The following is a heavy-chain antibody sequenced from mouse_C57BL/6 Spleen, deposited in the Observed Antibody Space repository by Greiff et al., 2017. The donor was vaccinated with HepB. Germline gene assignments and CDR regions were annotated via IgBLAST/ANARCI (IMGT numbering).Heavy chain of an antibody. CDR1: GYTFTEYT. D-gene: IGHD2-4*01. CDR2: LYPGSGSI. J-gene: IGHJ2*01. CDR3: ARLADDYDGYYFDY. V-gene: IGHV1-62-2*01. Sequence: VQLQQSGAELVKPAASVKLSCKASGYTFTEYTIHWVKQRPGQGLEWIGWLYPGSGSIKYNEKFKDKATLTADKSSSTVYMEVSRLTSEDSAVYFCARLADDYDGYYFDYWGQGTTLTVSS.